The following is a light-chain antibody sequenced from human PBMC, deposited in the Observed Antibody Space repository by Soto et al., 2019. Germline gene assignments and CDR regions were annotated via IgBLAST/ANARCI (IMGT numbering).Light chain of an antibody. CDR3: EAWDDNLDGRV. CDR2: RND. J-gene: IGLJ3*02. V-gene: IGLV1-44*01. Sequence: QSALTQPPSVSGAPGQRVTISCSGSSSNIGGNAVNWYQQLPGSAPKVVIFRNDQRPAGVPARFSGAKSGTSASLAISGLQSDDESHFYCEAWDDNLDGRVFGGGTQLTVL. CDR1: SSNIGGNA.